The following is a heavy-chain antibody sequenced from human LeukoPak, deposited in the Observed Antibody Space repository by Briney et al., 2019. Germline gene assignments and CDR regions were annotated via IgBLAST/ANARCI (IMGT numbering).Heavy chain of an antibody. CDR1: GFTFSSYA. D-gene: IGHD3-22*01. CDR2: ISGSGGST. Sequence: PGGSLRLSCAASGFTFSSYAMSWVRQAPGKGLEWVSAISGSGGSTYYADSVKGRFTISRDNSKNTLYLQMNSLRAEDTAVYYCAKLGSDLSITMIVVVHLDYWGQGTLVTVSS. J-gene: IGHJ4*02. V-gene: IGHV3-23*01. CDR3: AKLGSDLSITMIVVVHLDY.